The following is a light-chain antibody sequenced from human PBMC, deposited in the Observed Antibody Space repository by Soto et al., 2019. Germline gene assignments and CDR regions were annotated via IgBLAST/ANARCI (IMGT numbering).Light chain of an antibody. J-gene: IGLJ2*01. CDR2: DAT. CDR1: SCDIGSYNL. V-gene: IGLV2-23*01. Sequence: QSALTQPASVSGSPGQTITISCTGTSCDIGSYNLVSWYQHHPGKAPKLMIFDATKRPSGVSSRFSGSKSGNTASLTISDLQPDDEADYYCCSHSVSVTCVVFGGGTKLTVL. CDR3: CSHSVSVTCVV.